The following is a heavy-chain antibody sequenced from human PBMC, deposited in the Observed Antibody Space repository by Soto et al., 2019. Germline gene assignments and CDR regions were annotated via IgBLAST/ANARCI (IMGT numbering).Heavy chain of an antibody. CDR2: TSYDGSNK. Sequence: QVQLVESGGGVVQPGRSLRLSCAASGFTFSRYGMHWVRQAPGKGLEWVAFTSYDGSNKFYADSVKGRFTISRDNSENTLYLQMNGLRVEDTAMYYCAKEDLFHPFDYWGQGTLVTVSS. D-gene: IGHD3-10*01. J-gene: IGHJ4*02. CDR1: GFTFSRYG. CDR3: AKEDLFHPFDY. V-gene: IGHV3-30*18.